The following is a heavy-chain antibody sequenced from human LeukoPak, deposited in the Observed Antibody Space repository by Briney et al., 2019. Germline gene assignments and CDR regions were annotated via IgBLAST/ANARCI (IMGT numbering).Heavy chain of an antibody. CDR2: MSGSGGST. Sequence: GGSLRLSCAASGFTFSSYAMSWVRQAPGKGLEWVSSMSGSGGSTYYADSVKGRFTISRDDSENTLYLQMNSLRAEDTAVYYCARVRYGELDVWGQGTTVTVSS. CDR3: ARVRYGELDV. J-gene: IGHJ6*02. CDR1: GFTFSSYA. V-gene: IGHV3-23*01. D-gene: IGHD4-17*01.